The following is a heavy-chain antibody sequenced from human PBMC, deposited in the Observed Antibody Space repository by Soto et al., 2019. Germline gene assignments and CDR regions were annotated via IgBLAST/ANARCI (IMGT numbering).Heavy chain of an antibody. J-gene: IGHJ4*02. CDR2: VDADESGT. D-gene: IGHD1-1*01. Sequence: PGGSLRLSCAASGFSFSRYAMSWVRQAPGTGLVWVSRVDADESGTTYAGSVKGRFSISRDNAKNTVSLRMNNLRAEDTAVYYCAGASGWKFDYWGLGVLVTVSS. V-gene: IGHV3-74*01. CDR3: AGASGWKFDY. CDR1: GFSFSRYA.